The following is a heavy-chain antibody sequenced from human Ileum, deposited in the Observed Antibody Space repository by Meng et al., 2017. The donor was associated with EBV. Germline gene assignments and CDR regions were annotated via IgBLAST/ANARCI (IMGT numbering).Heavy chain of an antibody. D-gene: IGHD1-7*01. J-gene: IGHJ4*02. CDR1: GDSISSDIW. Sequence: QGQPPSSGPVLVKPSGTTCLTCTVSGDSISSDIWWSWVRQPPGKGLEWIGEVYHRGDTNYNPSLKSRVDISVDKSKNQFYLSLFSVTAADTAVYYCGRDQGRELINHWGQGTLVTVSS. CDR3: GRDQGRELINH. V-gene: IGHV4-4*02. CDR2: VYHRGDT.